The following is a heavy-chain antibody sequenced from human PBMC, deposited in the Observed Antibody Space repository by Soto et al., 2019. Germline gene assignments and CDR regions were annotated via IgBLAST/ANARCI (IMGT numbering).Heavy chain of an antibody. Sequence: QVQLQESGPGLVKPSGTLSLICAVSGGSINNTNWWSWVRQSPGKGLEWIREIYHSGNTTYNPSLKSRVTISVDKSKNQFSLNLSSVTAADTAVYYCAKGEYDYVWGSYRINWFDPWGQGTLVTVSS. D-gene: IGHD3-16*01. V-gene: IGHV4-4*02. CDR2: IYHSGNT. CDR3: AKGEYDYVWGSYRINWFDP. CDR1: GGSINNTNW. J-gene: IGHJ5*02.